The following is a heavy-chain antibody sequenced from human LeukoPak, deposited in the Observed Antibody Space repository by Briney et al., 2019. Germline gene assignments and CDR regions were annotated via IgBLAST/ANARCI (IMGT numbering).Heavy chain of an antibody. V-gene: IGHV3-21*01. D-gene: IGHD1-14*01. CDR3: ATETIGRHYDY. CDR2: IGPTGTDR. J-gene: IGHJ4*02. Sequence: PGGSLRLSCAASGFTFSSCGFNWVRQAPGKGLEWVSSIGPTGTDRYYADSVRGRFTISKDNAKNSMYLQMDSLRDEDTAVYYCATETIGRHYDYWGQGTLLTVSS. CDR1: GFTFSSCG.